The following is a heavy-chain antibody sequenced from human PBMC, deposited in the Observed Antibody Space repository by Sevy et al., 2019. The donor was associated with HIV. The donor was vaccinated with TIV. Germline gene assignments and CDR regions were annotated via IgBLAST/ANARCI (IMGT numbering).Heavy chain of an antibody. Sequence: GGSLRLSCAASGFTFGNYAMNWVRQAPGKGLEWVSSISGSNIDTSYAHSVKGRFTISSDNSQNTLYLEMNSRRAEDTAVDYYARDRTGSLSCYDLDHWGQGTLVTVSS. V-gene: IGHV3-23*01. CDR2: ISGSNIDT. J-gene: IGHJ4*02. CDR3: ARDRTGSLSCYDLDH. D-gene: IGHD2-2*01. CDR1: GFTFGNYA.